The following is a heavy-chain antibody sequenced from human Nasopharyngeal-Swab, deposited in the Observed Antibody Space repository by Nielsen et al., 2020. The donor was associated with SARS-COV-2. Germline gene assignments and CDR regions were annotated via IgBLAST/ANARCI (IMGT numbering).Heavy chain of an antibody. CDR2: TYYRSQWYN. J-gene: IGHJ4*02. CDR3: ASFAQGSPSLY. V-gene: IGHV6-1*01. Sequence: SQILSLTSAISLDSVSSTIAAWHCIRHSPSRGLEWLGMTYYRSQWYNDYAVSVRSRITIRPDISKNQFYLHLNSVTPEDTAVYYCASFAQGSPSLYWGQGILVTVSS. CDR1: LDSVSSTIAA.